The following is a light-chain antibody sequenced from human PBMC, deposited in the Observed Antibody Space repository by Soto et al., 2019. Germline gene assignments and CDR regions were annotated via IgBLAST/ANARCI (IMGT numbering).Light chain of an antibody. CDR2: DAS. J-gene: IGKJ4*01. Sequence: DIQMTQSPSTLSASVGDRVTITCRASQSISSWLAWYQQKPGKAPKLLIYDASNLETGVPSRFSGSGSGTDFTFTISSLQPEDIATYYCQQYDNLPLTFGGGTNVDI. CDR3: QQYDNLPLT. CDR1: QSISSW. V-gene: IGKV1-33*01.